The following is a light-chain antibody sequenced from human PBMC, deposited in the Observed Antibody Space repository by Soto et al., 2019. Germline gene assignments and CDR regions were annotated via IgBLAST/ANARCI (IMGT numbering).Light chain of an antibody. Sequence: DIQMTQSPSSLSASVGDRVTITCRASRDIANYLAWYQQKPGKVPQLLIYGASTLQSGVPSRFSGSGSRTDFTLTISSPQPEDVATYYCQKSNSSPFTFGPGTKVYIK. V-gene: IGKV1-27*01. CDR1: RDIANY. CDR3: QKSNSSPFT. J-gene: IGKJ3*01. CDR2: GAS.